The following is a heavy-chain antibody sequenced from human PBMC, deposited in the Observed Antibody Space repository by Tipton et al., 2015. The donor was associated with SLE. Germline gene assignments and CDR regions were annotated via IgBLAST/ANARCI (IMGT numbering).Heavy chain of an antibody. J-gene: IGHJ4*02. D-gene: IGHD5-24*01. CDR3: ARGRDGYKNY. Sequence: LRLSCAVYGGSFSGYYWSWIRQPPGKGLEWIGEINHSGSTNYNPSLKSRVTISVDMSKNQFSLKLSSVTAADTAVYYCARGRDGYKNYWGQGTLVTVSS. V-gene: IGHV4-34*01. CDR1: GGSFSGYY. CDR2: INHSGST.